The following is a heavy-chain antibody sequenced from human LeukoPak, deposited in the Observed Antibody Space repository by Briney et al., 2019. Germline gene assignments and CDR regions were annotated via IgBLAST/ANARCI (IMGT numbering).Heavy chain of an antibody. V-gene: IGHV3-33*01. CDR1: GFTFSSYG. J-gene: IGHJ3*02. Sequence: GGSLRLSCAASGFTFSSYGMHWVRQAPGKGLEWVAVIWYDGSNKYYADSVKGRFTISRDNSKNTLYLQMNSLRAEDTAVCYCARGPVYYGSGSSHGFDIWGQGTMVTVSS. D-gene: IGHD3-10*01. CDR3: ARGPVYYGSGSSHGFDI. CDR2: IWYDGSNK.